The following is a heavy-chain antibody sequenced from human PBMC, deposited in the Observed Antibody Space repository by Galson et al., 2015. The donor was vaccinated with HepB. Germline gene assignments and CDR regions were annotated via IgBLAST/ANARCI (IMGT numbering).Heavy chain of an antibody. CDR1: GYTFANYG. J-gene: IGHJ2*01. CDR3: ARGPAYWYFDL. Sequence: SVKVSCKASGYTFANYGISWVRQAPGQGLEWMGWISTDTGDRNYAQKFQGRVTMTTDTSTSTANMGLGSLRSDDTAVYYCARGPAYWYFDLWGRGTLVTVSS. V-gene: IGHV1-18*01. CDR2: ISTDTGDR.